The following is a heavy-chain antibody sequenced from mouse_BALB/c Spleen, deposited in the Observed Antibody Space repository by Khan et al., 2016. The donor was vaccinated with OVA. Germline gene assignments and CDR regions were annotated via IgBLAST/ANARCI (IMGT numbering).Heavy chain of an antibody. D-gene: IGHD2-5*01. J-gene: IGHJ2*01. CDR3: TMTSNYRDCFDY. CDR2: ILPGSGST. Sequence: VQLQESGAELMKPGASVKISCKATGYTFSSYWIEWVKQRPGHGLEWIGEILPGSGSTNYNEKFKGKATFTADTSSNTVYMQLNSLTSEDSAVYYGTMTSNYRDCFDYWGQDTTLTVSS. CDR1: GYTFSSYW. V-gene: IGHV1-9*01.